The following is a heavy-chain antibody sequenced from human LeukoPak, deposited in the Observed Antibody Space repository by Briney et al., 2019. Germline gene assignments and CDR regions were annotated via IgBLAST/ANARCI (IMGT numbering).Heavy chain of an antibody. CDR1: GFTFSSYS. D-gene: IGHD2-21*02. Sequence: GGSLRLSCAASGFTFSSYSMNWVRQAPGKGLEWVSSISSSSYIYYADSVKGRFTTSRDNAKNSLYLQMNSLRAEDTAVYYCARSRGDPEFDYWGQGTLVTVSP. J-gene: IGHJ4*02. CDR2: ISSSSYI. V-gene: IGHV3-21*01. CDR3: ARSRGDPEFDY.